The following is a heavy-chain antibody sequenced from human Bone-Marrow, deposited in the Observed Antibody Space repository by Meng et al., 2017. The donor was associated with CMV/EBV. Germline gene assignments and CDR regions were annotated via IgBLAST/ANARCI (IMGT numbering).Heavy chain of an antibody. CDR3: VRVGGSDYYYYGMDV. J-gene: IGHJ6*02. V-gene: IGHV3-48*04. CDR1: GFTFSSYS. D-gene: IGHD2-15*01. Sequence: GESLKISCEASGFTFSSYSMNWVRQAPGKGLEWVSYISSSSSTKYYADSVKGRFTISRDNDKNSVYLQMNSLTAEDSALYYCVRVGGSDYYYYGMDVWGQGTTVTVSS. CDR2: ISSSSSTK.